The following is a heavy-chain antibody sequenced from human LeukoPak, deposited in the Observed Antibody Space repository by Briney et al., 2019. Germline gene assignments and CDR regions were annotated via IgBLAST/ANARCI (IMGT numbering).Heavy chain of an antibody. J-gene: IGHJ4*02. Sequence: GGSLRLSCGASGFTFGHYAMNWVRQAPGQGLEWVAIISYGGNNQYYADSVKGRFTISRDNTKNTVYLQMNSLRPEDTAVYYCVRAPDSSGYYYHFDYWGQGTLVTVSS. CDR3: VRAPDSSGYYYHFDY. CDR1: GFTFGHYA. CDR2: ISYGGNNQ. V-gene: IGHV3-30-3*01. D-gene: IGHD3-22*01.